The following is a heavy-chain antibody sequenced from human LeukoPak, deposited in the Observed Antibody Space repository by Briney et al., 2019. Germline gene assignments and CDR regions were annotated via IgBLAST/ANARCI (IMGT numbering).Heavy chain of an antibody. CDR3: ASLYGTLVYY. J-gene: IGHJ4*02. CDR1: GYSISSGYY. V-gene: IGHV4-38-2*01. CDR2: IYHSGST. D-gene: IGHD2-8*01. Sequence: SETLSLTCAVCGYSISSGYYWGWIRQPPGKGLEWIGSIYHSGSTYYNPSLKSRVTISVDTSKNQFSLKLSSVTAADTAVYYCASLYGTLVYYWGQGTLVTVSS.